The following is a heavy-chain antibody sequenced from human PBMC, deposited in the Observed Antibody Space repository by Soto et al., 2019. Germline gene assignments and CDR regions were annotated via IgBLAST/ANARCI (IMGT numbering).Heavy chain of an antibody. CDR2: INSDGSST. CDR3: ARVSPADAFDI. CDR1: GFTFSSYW. J-gene: IGHJ3*02. Sequence: PGGSLRLSCAASGFTFSSYWMHWVRQAPGKGLVWVSRINSDGSSTSYADSVKGRFTISRDNAKNTLYLQMNSLRAEDTAVYYCARVSPADAFDIWGQGTMVTVSS. V-gene: IGHV3-74*01.